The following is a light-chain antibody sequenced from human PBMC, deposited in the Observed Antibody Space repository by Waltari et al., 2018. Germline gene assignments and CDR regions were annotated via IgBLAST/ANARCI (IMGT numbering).Light chain of an antibody. V-gene: IGKV1-9*01. CDR3: QQLNSYPST. J-gene: IGKJ2*01. CDR1: QGISRD. Sequence: IQLTQSPSSLSASVGDRVTITCRASQGISRDLAWYQQEPVKAPELLIYAASTLQGGVPSRFRGSATGTDFTLTISSLQPEDFATYYCQQLNSYPSTFGQGTKLEI. CDR2: AAS.